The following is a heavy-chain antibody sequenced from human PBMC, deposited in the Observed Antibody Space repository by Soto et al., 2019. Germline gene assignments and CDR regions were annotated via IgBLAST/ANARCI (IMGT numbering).Heavy chain of an antibody. Sequence: SETLSLTCTVSGGSISSGGYYWSWIRQHPGKGLEWIGYIYYSGSTYYNPSLKSRVTISVDTSKNQFSLKLSSVTAADTAVYYCATGSIVVVASGYFDLWGRGTLVTVSS. J-gene: IGHJ2*01. CDR3: ATGSIVVVASGYFDL. CDR2: IYYSGST. V-gene: IGHV4-31*03. D-gene: IGHD3-22*01. CDR1: GGSISSGGYY.